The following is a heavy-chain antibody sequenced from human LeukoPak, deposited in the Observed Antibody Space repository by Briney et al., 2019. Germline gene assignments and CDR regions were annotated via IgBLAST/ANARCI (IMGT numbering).Heavy chain of an antibody. D-gene: IGHD3-10*01. V-gene: IGHV4-4*07. CDR1: GGSISNYY. Sequence: PSETLSLTCTVSGGSISNYYWSWIRQPAGKGLEWIGRIYTNGSTNYNPSLKSRVTMSVDTSKNRFSLKLTSVTAADTAVYYCARGLGYNGSGSYVYNWFAPWGQGSLVTVSS. J-gene: IGHJ5*02. CDR3: ARGLGYNGSGSYVYNWFAP. CDR2: IYTNGST.